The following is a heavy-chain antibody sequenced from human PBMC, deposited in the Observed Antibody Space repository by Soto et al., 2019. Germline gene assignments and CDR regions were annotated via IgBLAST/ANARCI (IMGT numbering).Heavy chain of an antibody. V-gene: IGHV1-18*01. CDR3: ARSTAADHYYYYGMDV. CDR1: DYNFTSYG. Sequence: ASVKVSCKASDYNFTSYGISWVRQAPGQGLEWMGWISAYNGNTNYAQKLQGRVTMTTDTSTSTAYMELRSLRSDDTAVYYCARSTAADHYYYYGMDVWGQGTTVTVSS. CDR2: ISAYNGNT. D-gene: IGHD6-13*01. J-gene: IGHJ6*02.